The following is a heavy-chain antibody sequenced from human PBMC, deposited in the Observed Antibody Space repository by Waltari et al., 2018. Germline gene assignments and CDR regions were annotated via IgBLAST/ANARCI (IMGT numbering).Heavy chain of an antibody. CDR2: IRRKTYGETR. CDR3: SREQNFEIINWFDP. Sequence: QLVESGGGSIQAGGSLTLSCTTSGFNFGGFALSWFRQAPGKGLEGVGFIRRKTYGETREYAATVKRRFTISRDDSKGIAYLQMNNLKVEDTAVYYCSREQNFEIINWFDPWGPGTLVTVSS. CDR1: GFNFGGFA. D-gene: IGHD3-9*01. J-gene: IGHJ5*02. V-gene: IGHV3-49*03.